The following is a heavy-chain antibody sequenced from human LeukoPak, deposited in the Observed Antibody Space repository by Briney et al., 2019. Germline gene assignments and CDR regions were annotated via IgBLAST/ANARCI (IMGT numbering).Heavy chain of an antibody. D-gene: IGHD1-1*01. CDR3: AKDYGVTGTGGAWLDP. Sequence: TGGSLRLSCAASGFAFSRYGMHWVRQAPGKGLEWVAFIRYDGDNKNHADSVKGRFTISRDNSKNILYLQMNSLRPEDTSMYYCAKDYGVTGTGGAWLDPWGQGTLVTVSS. CDR1: GFAFSRYG. J-gene: IGHJ5*02. V-gene: IGHV3-30*02. CDR2: IRYDGDNK.